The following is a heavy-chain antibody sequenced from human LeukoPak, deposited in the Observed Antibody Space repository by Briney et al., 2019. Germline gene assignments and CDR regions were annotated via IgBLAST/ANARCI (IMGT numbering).Heavy chain of an antibody. CDR2: IYTSGST. D-gene: IGHD1-7*01. CDR1: GGDSISTNSYY. Sequence: SETLSLTCTVSGGDSISTNSYYWGWIRQPPGEGLEWIGRIYTSGSTNYNPSLKSRVTMSVDTSKNQFSLKLSSVTAADTAVYYCARDLFSTGTTGAFDIWGQGTMVTVSS. J-gene: IGHJ3*02. V-gene: IGHV4-39*07. CDR3: ARDLFSTGTTGAFDI.